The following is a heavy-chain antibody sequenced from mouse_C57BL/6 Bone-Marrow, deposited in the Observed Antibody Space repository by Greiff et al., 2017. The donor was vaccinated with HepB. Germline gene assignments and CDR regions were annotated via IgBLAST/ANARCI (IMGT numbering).Heavy chain of an antibody. CDR3: AREGKQSYYFDY. J-gene: IGHJ2*01. CDR1: GYTFTDYN. Sequence: VQLKQSGPELVKPGASVKIPCKASGYTFTDYNMDWVKQSHGKSLEWIGDINPNNGGTIYNQKFKGKATLTVDKSSSTAYMELRSLTSEDTAVYYCAREGKQSYYFDYWGQGTTLTVSS. V-gene: IGHV1-18*01. D-gene: IGHD2-1*01. CDR2: INPNNGGT.